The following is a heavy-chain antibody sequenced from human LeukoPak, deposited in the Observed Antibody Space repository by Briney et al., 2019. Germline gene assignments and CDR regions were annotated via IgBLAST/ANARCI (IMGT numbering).Heavy chain of an antibody. CDR3: AREPLGYCSGGSCYIDP. V-gene: IGHV4-4*07. CDR1: GGSISSYY. J-gene: IGHJ5*02. CDR2: IYTSGST. Sequence: PSETLSLTCTLPGGSISSYYWSSIRQPAGKGLEWIGRIYTSGSTNYNPSLKSRVTMSVDTSKNQFSLKLSSVTAADTAVYYCAREPLGYCSGGSCYIDPWGQGTLVTVSS. D-gene: IGHD2-15*01.